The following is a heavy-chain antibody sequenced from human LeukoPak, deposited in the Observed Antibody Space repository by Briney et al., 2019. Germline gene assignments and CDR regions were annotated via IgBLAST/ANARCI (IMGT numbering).Heavy chain of an antibody. CDR2: IYHSGST. D-gene: IGHD3-10*01. Sequence: LQTLSLTCAVSGGSISSGGYSWSWVRQPPGKGLEWIGYIYHSGSTYYNPSLKSRVTISVDRSKNQFSLKLSSVTAADTAVYYCASMVRGDELFDYWGQGTLVTVSS. CDR3: ASMVRGDELFDY. V-gene: IGHV4-30-2*01. J-gene: IGHJ4*02. CDR1: GGSISSGGYS.